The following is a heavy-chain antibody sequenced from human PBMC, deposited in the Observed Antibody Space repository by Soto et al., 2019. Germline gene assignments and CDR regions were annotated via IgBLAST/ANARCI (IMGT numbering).Heavy chain of an antibody. Sequence: EVQLVESGGGLVQPGRSLRLSCAASGFTFDDNAMHWVRQSPGKGLEWVSGISWNGGTIAYADSVKGRFTISRDNAKNSLCLQMNSLRAEETALYYCARDMYFITAAGGGIDDWGQGTLVTVSS. D-gene: IGHD6-25*01. J-gene: IGHJ4*02. CDR2: ISWNGGTI. V-gene: IGHV3-9*01. CDR3: ARDMYFITAAGGGIDD. CDR1: GFTFDDNA.